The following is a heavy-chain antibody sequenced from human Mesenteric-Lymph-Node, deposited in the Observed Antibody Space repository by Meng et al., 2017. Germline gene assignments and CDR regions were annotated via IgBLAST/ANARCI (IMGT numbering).Heavy chain of an antibody. CDR1: GFTFSSYA. Sequence: EVQLVESGGGLVQPGGSLRLSCAASGFTFSSYAMTWVRQTPGKGLEWVSTIGGSGDTTYYADSVKGRFTISRDNSKNTLYLQMNSLRAEDTAVYYCARDRQMAYWGQGTLVTVSS. CDR3: ARDRQMAY. V-gene: IGHV3-23*04. J-gene: IGHJ4*02. CDR2: IGGSGDTT. D-gene: IGHD5-24*01.